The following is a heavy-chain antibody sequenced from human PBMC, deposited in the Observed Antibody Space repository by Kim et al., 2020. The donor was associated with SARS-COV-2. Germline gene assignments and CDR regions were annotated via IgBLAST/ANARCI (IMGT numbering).Heavy chain of an antibody. Sequence: PSFQGQVTISADKSITTAYLQWSSLKASDTAIYYCARQGKRGGYFYYMDVWGKGTTVTVSS. D-gene: IGHD2-21*01. V-gene: IGHV5-51*01. J-gene: IGHJ6*03. CDR3: ARQGKRGGYFYYMDV.